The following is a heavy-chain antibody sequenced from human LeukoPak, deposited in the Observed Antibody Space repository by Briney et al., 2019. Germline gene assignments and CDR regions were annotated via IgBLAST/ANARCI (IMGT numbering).Heavy chain of an antibody. Sequence: GGSLRLSCAASEFAFNTYAMHWVRQAPGQGLEWVALIWHDGSHKFYSNSVRGQFTISRDNSKNTVSLQMNNLRPEDTAVYYCAGEIFGSGSYPDFWGQGTLVTVSS. CDR1: EFAFNTYA. J-gene: IGHJ4*02. V-gene: IGHV3-33*01. CDR2: IWHDGSHK. CDR3: AGEIFGSGSYPDF. D-gene: IGHD3-10*01.